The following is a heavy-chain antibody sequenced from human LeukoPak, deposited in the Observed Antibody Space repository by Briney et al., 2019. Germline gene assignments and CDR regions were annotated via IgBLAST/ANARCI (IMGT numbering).Heavy chain of an antibody. D-gene: IGHD1-26*01. CDR1: GFAFSTYN. CDR3: ARNPAGIGDY. Sequence: GRSLRLSCAASGFAFSTYNINWVRQAPGKGREWVSFNSSGSEIIYYADSVQGRFTVSRDNAKNSLYLQMNSLRDEDTAVYYCARNPAGIGDYLGQGTLVTVSS. J-gene: IGHJ4*02. V-gene: IGHV3-48*02. CDR2: NSSGSEII.